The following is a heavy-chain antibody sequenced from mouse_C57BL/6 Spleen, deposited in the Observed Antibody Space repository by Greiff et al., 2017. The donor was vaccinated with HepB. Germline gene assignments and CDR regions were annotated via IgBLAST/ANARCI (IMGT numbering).Heavy chain of an antibody. CDR1: RFNIKDDY. V-gene: IGHV14-4*01. Sequence: EVQLQQSGAELVRPGASVKLSCTASRFNIKDDYMHWVKQRPEQGLEWIGWIDPENGDTEYASKFQGKATITADTSSNTAYLQLSSLTSEDTAVYYCTTRGDGYFDVWGTGTTVTVSS. CDR2: IDPENGDT. J-gene: IGHJ1*03. D-gene: IGHD3-3*01. CDR3: TTRGDGYFDV.